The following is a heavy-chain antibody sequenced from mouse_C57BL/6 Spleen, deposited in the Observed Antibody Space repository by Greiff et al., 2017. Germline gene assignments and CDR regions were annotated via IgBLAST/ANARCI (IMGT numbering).Heavy chain of an antibody. CDR2: INPSTGGT. J-gene: IGHJ3*01. V-gene: IGHV1-42*01. D-gene: IGHD2-4*01. CDR3: ARGVDYDGFAY. CDR1: GYSFTGYY. Sequence: EVQLQQSGPELVKPGASVKISCKASGYSFTGYYMNWVKQSPEKSLEWIGEINPSTGGTTYNQKFKAKATLTVDKSSSTAYMQLKSLTSEDSAVYYCARGVDYDGFAYWGQGTLVTVSA.